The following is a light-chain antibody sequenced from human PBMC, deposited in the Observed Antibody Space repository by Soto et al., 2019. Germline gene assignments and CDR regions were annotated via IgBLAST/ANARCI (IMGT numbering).Light chain of an antibody. Sequence: QSALTQPASVSGSPGQSITISCTGTSSDVGGYTYVSWYQHHPGKAPKLIIYEVSNRPSGVSNRFSGSKSDNTASLTISGPLSECEADYNCPSYTSSSTRVFGGGTKPTVL. CDR3: PSYTSSSTRV. J-gene: IGLJ3*02. CDR2: EVS. V-gene: IGLV2-14*01. CDR1: SSDVGGYTY.